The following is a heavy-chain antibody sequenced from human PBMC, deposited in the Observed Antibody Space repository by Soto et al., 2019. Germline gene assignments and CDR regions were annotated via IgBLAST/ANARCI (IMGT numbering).Heavy chain of an antibody. Sequence: GGSPRLSCAASGFTFRSYAMSWVRQAPGKGLEWVANIKQDGSEKYYVDSVKGRFTISRDNAKNPLYLQMNSLRAEDTAVYYCARVLFSTIDYWGQGTLVTVSS. D-gene: IGHD3-10*01. V-gene: IGHV3-7*01. CDR2: IKQDGSEK. CDR3: ARVLFSTIDY. CDR1: GFTFRSYA. J-gene: IGHJ4*02.